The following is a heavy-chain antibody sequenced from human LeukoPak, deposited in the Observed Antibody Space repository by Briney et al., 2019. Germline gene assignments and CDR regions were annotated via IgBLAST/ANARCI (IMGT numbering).Heavy chain of an antibody. J-gene: IGHJ4*02. CDR1: GFTFSDYA. CDR3: ANGPF. Sequence: GGSLRLSCSASGFTFSDYAMHWVRQTPGKGLEWVGRIKSKTDGETTDYVAPVKGRFTISRDDSENTVYLQMNSLKTEDTATYYCANGPFWGQGTLVTVSS. CDR2: IKSKTDGETT. V-gene: IGHV3-15*05. D-gene: IGHD4/OR15-4a*01.